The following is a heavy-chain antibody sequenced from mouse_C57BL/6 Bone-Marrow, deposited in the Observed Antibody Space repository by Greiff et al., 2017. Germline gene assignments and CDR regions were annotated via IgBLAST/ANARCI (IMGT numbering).Heavy chain of an antibody. CDR1: GYTFTTYP. D-gene: IGHD1-1*01. Sequence: QVHVKQSGAELVKPGASVKMSCKASGYTFTTYPIEWMKQNHGKSLELIGNFHPYNDDTKYNEKFKGKATLTVEKSSSTVYLELSRLTSDDSAVYYCARRGYGSSYDYWGQGTTLTVSS. J-gene: IGHJ2*01. V-gene: IGHV1-47*01. CDR2: FHPYNDDT. CDR3: ARRGYGSSYDY.